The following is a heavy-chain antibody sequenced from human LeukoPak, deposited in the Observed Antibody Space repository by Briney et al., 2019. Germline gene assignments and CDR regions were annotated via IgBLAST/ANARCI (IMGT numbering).Heavy chain of an antibody. CDR3: ARGRLGATY. CDR1: GGSVSRGSYY. Sequence: SETLSLTCTVSGGSVSRGSYYWSWSRQPPGKGLEWIGYIHHSGITNYSPSLKSRVTISVDMSKTQFFLNLTSVTAADTAVYCCARGRLGATYWGQGTLVTVSS. CDR2: IHHSGIT. V-gene: IGHV4-61*01. J-gene: IGHJ4*02. D-gene: IGHD1-26*01.